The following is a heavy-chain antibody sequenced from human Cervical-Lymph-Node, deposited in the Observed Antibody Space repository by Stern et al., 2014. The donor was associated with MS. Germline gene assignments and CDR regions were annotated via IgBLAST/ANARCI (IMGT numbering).Heavy chain of an antibody. CDR1: GYRFTTNE. Sequence: QVQLGQSGAEEKKPGASVKVTCKTSGYRFTTNEFNWVRQAPGQGLEWMGWVNPDSGTTGYAPKFQGRVTLTTTTSLKTTSMELRSLRPDDTAVYYCARGGRGAFDIWGQGTMITVSS. V-gene: IGHV1-8*01. J-gene: IGHJ3*02. CDR3: ARGGRGAFDI. CDR2: VNPDSGTT. D-gene: IGHD1-14*01.